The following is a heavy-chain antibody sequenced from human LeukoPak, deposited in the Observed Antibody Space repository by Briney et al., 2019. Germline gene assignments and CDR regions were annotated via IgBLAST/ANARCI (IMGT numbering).Heavy chain of an antibody. CDR2: ISAYNGNT. J-gene: IGHJ6*02. CDR3: ARDRSSWYFTSYYYYYYGMDV. V-gene: IGHV1-18*01. Sequence: ASVKVSCEASGYTFTSYGISWVRQAPGQGLEWMGWISAYNGNTNYAQKLQGRVTMTTDTSTSTAYMELRSLRSDDTAVYYCARDRSSWYFTSYYYYYYGMDVWGQGTTVTVSS. D-gene: IGHD6-13*01. CDR1: GYTFTSYG.